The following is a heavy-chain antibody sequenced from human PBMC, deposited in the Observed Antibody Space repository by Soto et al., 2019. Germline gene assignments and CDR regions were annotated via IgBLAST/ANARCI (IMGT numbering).Heavy chain of an antibody. CDR3: ATWGNYYDTSALAY. J-gene: IGHJ4*02. V-gene: IGHV1-69*01. Sequence: QVQLVQSVAEVKKPGSSVKVSCKASGDSFSSYAISWVRQAPGHGLEWMGRIIPIFGTPNYAQRVEGRVTITADESTSTANMELSSLSSDDTAVYYCATWGNYYDTSALAYWGQGTLVTVSS. D-gene: IGHD3-22*01. CDR2: IIPIFGTP. CDR1: GDSFSSYA.